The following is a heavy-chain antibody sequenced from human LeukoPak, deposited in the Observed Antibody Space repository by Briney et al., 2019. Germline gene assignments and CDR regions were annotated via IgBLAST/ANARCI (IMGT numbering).Heavy chain of an antibody. CDR1: GFTFSRYW. CDR2: ISNDGSTT. V-gene: IGHV3-74*01. D-gene: IGHD4-17*01. CDR3: VDYGEH. Sequence: GGSLRLSCAASGFTFSRYWMHWVRQAPGKGLVWVSRISNDGSTTTYADSVKGRFTISRDNSKNTLYLQMNSLRTEDTAVYYCVDYGEHWGQGILVPVSS. J-gene: IGHJ1*01.